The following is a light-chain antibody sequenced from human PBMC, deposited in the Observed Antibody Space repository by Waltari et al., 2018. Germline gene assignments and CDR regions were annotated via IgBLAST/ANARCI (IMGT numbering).Light chain of an antibody. CDR1: QSGRRN. V-gene: IGKV3-15*01. J-gene: IGKJ1*01. CDR2: GVS. CDR3: QQYNNWPTWT. Sequence: ETAMTQSPPTLSVSPGETATLSCRASQSGRRNLGGYQQKPGQAPRLLIDGVSTRGTGIPGRISGSGSGTEFTLTMSSLQSEDFAVYYCQQYNNWPTWTFGQGTKVEIK.